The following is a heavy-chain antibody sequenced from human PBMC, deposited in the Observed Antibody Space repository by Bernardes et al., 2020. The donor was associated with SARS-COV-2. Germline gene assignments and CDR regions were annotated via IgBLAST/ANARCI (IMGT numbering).Heavy chain of an antibody. CDR2: ISYDGSNK. D-gene: IGHD1-26*01. Sequence: GGSLRLSCAASGFTFSSYGMHWVRQAPGKGLERVAVISYDGSNKYYADSVKGRFTISRDNSKNTLYLQMNSLRAEDTAVYYCAKSVGGSYWYFGLWGRVTLVTVSS. CDR1: GFTFSSYG. CDR3: AKSVGGSYWYFGL. J-gene: IGHJ2*01. V-gene: IGHV3-30*18.